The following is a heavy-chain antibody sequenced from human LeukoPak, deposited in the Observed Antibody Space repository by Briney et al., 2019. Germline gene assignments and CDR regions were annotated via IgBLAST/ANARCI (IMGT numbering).Heavy chain of an antibody. V-gene: IGHV4-39*01. CDR1: GGSLSSSSYS. D-gene: IGHD3-10*01. J-gene: IGHJ5*02. CDR2: FYYSGNT. Sequence: SETLSLTCTVSGGSLSSSSYSWDWIRQPPGKGLEWIVSFYYSGNTDYNPSLKSRLTISVDTSKNQFSLKVNSVTAADTAVYYCARRPFTVVRGLTTHNWFDPWGQGILVTVSS. CDR3: ARRPFTVVRGLTTHNWFDP.